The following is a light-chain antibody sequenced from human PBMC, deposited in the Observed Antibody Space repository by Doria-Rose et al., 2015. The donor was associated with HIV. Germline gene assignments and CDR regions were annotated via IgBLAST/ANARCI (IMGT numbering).Light chain of an antibody. J-gene: IGLJ1*01. Sequence: VVTQEPSASVAPGQTARITCGGNNIGSRHVHWYQQRPCHAPVLVVYDDDARPSGISGRFSGSSSGNTANSTISWVEAGDEADYYCQVSDSGREWGVFGSGTKVTVL. CDR3: QVSDSGREWGV. V-gene: IGLV3-21*02. CDR1: NIGSRH. CDR2: DDD.